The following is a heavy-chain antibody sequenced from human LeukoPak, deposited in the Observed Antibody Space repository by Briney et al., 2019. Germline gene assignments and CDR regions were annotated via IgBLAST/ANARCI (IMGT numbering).Heavy chain of an antibody. J-gene: IGHJ4*02. CDR2: IFYRGST. D-gene: IGHD6-19*01. CDR3: ARPYSSAWFFGY. V-gene: IGHV4-39*01. CDR1: GGSISGSSYY. Sequence: SETLSLTCTVSGGSISGSSYYWGWIRQPPGKGLEWIGSIFYRGSTFYNPSLKSRVTISVDTSKTQFSLKLSSVTAADTAVYYCARPYSSAWFFGYWGQGNLVTVSS.